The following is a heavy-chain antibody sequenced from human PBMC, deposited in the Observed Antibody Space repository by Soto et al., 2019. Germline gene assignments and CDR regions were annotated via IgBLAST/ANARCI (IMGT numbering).Heavy chain of an antibody. CDR1: RFTFSVYY. V-gene: IGHV3-11*01. CDR2: ISSRGSTI. Sequence: QVQLVESGGGLVKPGGSLRLSCAASRFTFSVYYMSWIRQAPGKGLEWISCISSRGSTIYYVDSVKARFTTSRDNGESSLYLQMSRLSAEDTAVYYCARATTTGGRFRWFDPWGKGTLVTVSS. J-gene: IGHJ5*02. D-gene: IGHD4-4*01. CDR3: ARATTTGGRFRWFDP.